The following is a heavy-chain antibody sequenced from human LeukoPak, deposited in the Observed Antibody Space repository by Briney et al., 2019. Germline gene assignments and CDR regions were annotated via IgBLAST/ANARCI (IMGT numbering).Heavy chain of an antibody. Sequence: QPGGSLRLSCAASGFSFSSFGMSWVRQAPGRGLQWVSSISGDGRDTFYADSVKGRFTVSRDNSKTTMFLQMNSLRVEDTALYYCAKGTYDSSAIDAFDIWGQGTMVTVSS. CDR3: AKGTYDSSAIDAFDI. J-gene: IGHJ3*02. D-gene: IGHD3-22*01. V-gene: IGHV3-23*01. CDR2: ISGDGRDT. CDR1: GFSFSSFG.